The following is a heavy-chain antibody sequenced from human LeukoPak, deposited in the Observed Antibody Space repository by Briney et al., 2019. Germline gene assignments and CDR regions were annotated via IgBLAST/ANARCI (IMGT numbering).Heavy chain of an antibody. CDR1: GGSISSSSYY. CDR2: IYYSGST. Sequence: SETLSLTCTVSGGSISSSSYYWGWIRQPPGKGLGWVGSIYYSGSTYYNPSLKSRVTISVDTSKNQFSLKLSSVTAADTAVYYCARQRIAAAEDYWGQGTLVTVSS. J-gene: IGHJ4*02. V-gene: IGHV4-39*01. CDR3: ARQRIAAAEDY. D-gene: IGHD6-13*01.